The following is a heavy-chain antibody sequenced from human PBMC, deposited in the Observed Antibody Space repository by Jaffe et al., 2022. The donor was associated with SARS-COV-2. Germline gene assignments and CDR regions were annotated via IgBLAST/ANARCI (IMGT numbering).Heavy chain of an antibody. J-gene: IGHJ4*02. CDR3: AKGGSFNYFDY. CDR1: GFTFSSYG. V-gene: IGHV3-30*18. D-gene: IGHD1-26*01. CDR2: ISYDGSNK. Sequence: QVQLVESGGGVVQPGRSLRLSCAASGFTFSSYGMHWVRQAPGKGLEWVAVISYDGSNKYYADSVKGRFTISRDNSKNTLYLQMNSLRAEDTAVYYCAKGGSFNYFDYWGQGTLVTVSS.